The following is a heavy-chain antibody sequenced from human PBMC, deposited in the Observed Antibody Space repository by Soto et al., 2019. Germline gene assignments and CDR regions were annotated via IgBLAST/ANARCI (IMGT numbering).Heavy chain of an antibody. D-gene: IGHD6-13*01. Sequence: HPGGSLRLSCTGSEFTFSDYAISWVRQAPGKGLEWIGLIRRQVYVGTPEYAVSVKGRFAISRDDSRRISYLQMNSMKTEDTAVYYCTTHNTGIAASGKENNDYWGEGTLATVP. J-gene: IGHJ4*02. CDR2: IRRQVYVGTP. CDR3: TTHNTGIAASGKENNDY. V-gene: IGHV3-49*04. CDR1: EFTFSDYA.